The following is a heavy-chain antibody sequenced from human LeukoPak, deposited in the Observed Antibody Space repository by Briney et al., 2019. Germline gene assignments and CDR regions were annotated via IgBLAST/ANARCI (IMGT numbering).Heavy chain of an antibody. CDR3: ATLVATTRFDY. CDR2: IKQDGSEK. CDR1: GFTLSSYW. V-gene: IGHV3-7*01. J-gene: IGHJ4*02. Sequence: GGSLSLSCAASGFTLSSYWMSWVRQAPGKGLEWVANIKQDGSEKYYVDSVKGRFTISGDNAKNSLYLQMNSLRAEDTAVYYCATLVATTRFDYWGQGTLATVSS. D-gene: IGHD5-12*01.